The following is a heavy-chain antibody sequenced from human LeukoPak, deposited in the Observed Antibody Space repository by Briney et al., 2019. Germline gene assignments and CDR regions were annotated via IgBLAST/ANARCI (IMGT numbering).Heavy chain of an antibody. Sequence: GGSLRLSCATSGFVFSDYGIHWVSQAPGKGLEWVAFIRYDGSDPNYPDSVKGRFTISRDNSKNMVQLQMNSLRVEDTAVYYCAQDRFCSSDSCSFGTTWFDPWGQGTLVTASS. CDR1: GFVFSDYG. J-gene: IGHJ5*02. CDR2: IRYDGSDP. V-gene: IGHV3-30*02. D-gene: IGHD2-2*01. CDR3: AQDRFCSSDSCSFGTTWFDP.